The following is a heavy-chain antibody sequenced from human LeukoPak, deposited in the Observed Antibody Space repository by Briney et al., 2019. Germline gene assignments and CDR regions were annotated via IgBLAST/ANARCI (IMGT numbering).Heavy chain of an antibody. CDR2: TSGSGGST. Sequence: PGGSMTLARAASGLTLSSYAMSWVRHPEGKVLEWVSATSGSGGSTYYADSVKGRFTISRDNSKNTLYLQMDSLRAEDTAVYYCAKSARYITGTILDWGLGTLVTVSS. D-gene: IGHD1-7*01. CDR1: GLTLSSYA. V-gene: IGHV3-23*01. J-gene: IGHJ4*02. CDR3: AKSARYITGTILD.